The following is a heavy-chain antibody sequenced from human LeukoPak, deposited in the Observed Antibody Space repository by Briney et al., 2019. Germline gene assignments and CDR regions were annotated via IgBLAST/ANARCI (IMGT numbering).Heavy chain of an antibody. Sequence: GXXVTVSFTAXGYXFXSYAMHWVRQAPGQRLEWMGWINAGNGNTKYSQKFQGRVTITRDTSASTAYMELSSLRSEDTAVYYCARRYCTNGVCHRWFDPWGQGTLVTVSS. CDR1: GYXFXSYA. V-gene: IGHV1-3*01. D-gene: IGHD2-8*01. CDR3: ARRYCTNGVCHRWFDP. J-gene: IGHJ5*02. CDR2: INAGNGNT.